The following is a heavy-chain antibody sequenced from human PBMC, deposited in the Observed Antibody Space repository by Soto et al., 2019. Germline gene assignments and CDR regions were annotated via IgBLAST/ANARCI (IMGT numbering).Heavy chain of an antibody. CDR1: GGSISSGGYY. Sequence: QVQLQESGPGLVKPSQTLSLTCTVSGGSISSGGYYWSWIRQHPGKGLEWIGYIYYSGSTYYNPSLKSLITNTVDTSKSQFSRKLSSVTAADTAVYYCARGLVTYYYYSSGYRGYFDYCGQGTLVTVSS. J-gene: IGHJ4*02. V-gene: IGHV4-31*01. CDR2: IYYSGST. CDR3: ARGLVTYYYYSSGYRGYFDY. D-gene: IGHD3-22*01.